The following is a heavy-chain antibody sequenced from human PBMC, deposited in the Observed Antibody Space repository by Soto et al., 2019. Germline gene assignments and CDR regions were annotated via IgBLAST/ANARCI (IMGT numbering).Heavy chain of an antibody. D-gene: IGHD5-12*01. CDR1: GFTFISYA. Sequence: GGSLRLSCAASGFTFISYAMSWVRQAPGRGLKWVSAISGSGGSTYYADSVKGRFTISRDNSKNTLYLQMNSLRAEDTAVYYCAKDPHREGYNYFDYGGQGALVTVSS. CDR2: ISGSGGST. J-gene: IGHJ4*02. V-gene: IGHV3-23*01. CDR3: AKDPHREGYNYFDY.